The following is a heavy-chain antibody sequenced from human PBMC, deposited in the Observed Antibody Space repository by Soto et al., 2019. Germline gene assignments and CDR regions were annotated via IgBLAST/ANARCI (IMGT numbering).Heavy chain of an antibody. CDR3: ARALKGRSYLPYYYYYGMDV. D-gene: IGHD1-26*01. Sequence: QVQLVESGGGVVQPGRSLRLSCAASGFTFSSYAMHWVRQAPGKGLEWVAVISYDGSNKYYVDSVKGRFTISRDNSKNTLYLQMNSLRAEDTAVYYCARALKGRSYLPYYYYYGMDVWGQGTTVTVSS. V-gene: IGHV3-30-3*01. J-gene: IGHJ6*02. CDR2: ISYDGSNK. CDR1: GFTFSSYA.